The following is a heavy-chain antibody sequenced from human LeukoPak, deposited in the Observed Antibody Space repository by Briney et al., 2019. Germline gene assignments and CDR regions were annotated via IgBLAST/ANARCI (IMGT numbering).Heavy chain of an antibody. J-gene: IGHJ4*02. CDR3: LRGADGYGVFDY. D-gene: IGHD5-24*01. V-gene: IGHV3-74*01. CDR2: INSDGSST. CDR1: GFTFSSYW. Sequence: GGSLRLSCAASGFTFSSYWMHWVRQAPGKGLVWVSRINSDGSSTFYADSVKGRFTISRDNAKNTLYLQMDSLRVEDMAVYYCLRGADGYGVFDYWGQGTLVTVSS.